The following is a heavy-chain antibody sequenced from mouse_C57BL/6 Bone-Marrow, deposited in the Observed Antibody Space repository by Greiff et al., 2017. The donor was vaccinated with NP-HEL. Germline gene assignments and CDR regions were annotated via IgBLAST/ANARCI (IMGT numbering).Heavy chain of an antibody. J-gene: IGHJ4*01. Sequence: EVKVVESGAELVRPGASVKLSCTASGFNIKDDYMHWVKQRPEQGLEWIGWIDPENGDTEYASKIQGKATITADTSSNTAYLQLSSLTSEDTAVYYCTTPSYYGSIFYAMDYWGQGTSVTVSS. CDR1: GFNIKDDY. CDR3: TTPSYYGSIFYAMDY. V-gene: IGHV14-4*01. CDR2: IDPENGDT. D-gene: IGHD1-1*01.